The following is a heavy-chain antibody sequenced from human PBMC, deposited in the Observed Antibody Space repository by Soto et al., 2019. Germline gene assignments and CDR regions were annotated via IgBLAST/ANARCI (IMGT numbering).Heavy chain of an antibody. J-gene: IGHJ4*02. D-gene: IGHD1-20*01. CDR2: VFYTGFT. CDR1: GGSINSGGYY. V-gene: IGHV4-39*01. CDR3: ATSQKGYNWDYFDH. Sequence: SETLSLTCTVSGGSINSGGYYWGWLRQSPGKGPEWIGSVFYTGFTSYNPSLESRVSVSVDTSKNQFSLKVSGVSAADTAVYYCATSQKGYNWDYFDHWGQGALVTVSS.